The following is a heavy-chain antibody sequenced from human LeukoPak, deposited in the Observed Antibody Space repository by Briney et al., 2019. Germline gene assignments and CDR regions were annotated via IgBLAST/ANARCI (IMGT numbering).Heavy chain of an antibody. J-gene: IGHJ6*04. V-gene: IGHV3-49*04. CDR1: GFTFGDYA. CDR2: IRSKAYGGTT. D-gene: IGHD3-10*01. Sequence: GGSLRLSCTASGFTFGDYAMSWVRQAPGKGLEWVGFIRSKAYGGTTEYAASVKGRFTIARDDPKSIAYLQMNSLKTEDTAVYYCTRGYYGSGSYSYYYGMDVWGKGTTVTVSS. CDR3: TRGYYGSGSYSYYYGMDV.